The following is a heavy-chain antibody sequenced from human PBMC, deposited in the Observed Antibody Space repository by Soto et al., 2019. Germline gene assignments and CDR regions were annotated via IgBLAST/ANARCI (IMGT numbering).Heavy chain of an antibody. CDR3: ASGGGQWSGYEKLFDY. D-gene: IGHD5-12*01. V-gene: IGHV4-59*08. CDR1: GGSISSYY. J-gene: IGHJ4*02. CDR2: IYYSGST. Sequence: SETLSLTCTVSGGSISSYYWSWIRQPPGKGLEWIGYIYYSGSTNYNPSLKSRVTISVDTSKNQFSLKLSSVTAADTAVYYCASGGGQWSGYEKLFDYWGQGTLVTVS.